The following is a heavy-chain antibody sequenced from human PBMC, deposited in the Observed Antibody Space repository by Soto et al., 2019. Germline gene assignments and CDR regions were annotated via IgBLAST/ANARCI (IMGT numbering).Heavy chain of an antibody. Sequence: QVQLVQSGAEVKKPGSSVKVSCKASGGTFSSYTISWVRQAPGQGLEWMGRIIPILGIANYAQKFQGRVTITADKSTSTAQMELNSLRSEDTAVYYCARDRIAVAGTLRYFDYWGQGTLVTVSS. CDR3: ARDRIAVAGTLRYFDY. J-gene: IGHJ4*02. CDR2: IIPILGIA. CDR1: GGTFSSYT. V-gene: IGHV1-69*08. D-gene: IGHD6-19*01.